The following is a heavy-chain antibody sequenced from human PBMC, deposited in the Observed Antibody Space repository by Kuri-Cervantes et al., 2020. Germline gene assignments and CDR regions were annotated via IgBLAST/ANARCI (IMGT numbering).Heavy chain of an antibody. Sequence: GGSLRLSCAASGFTFSSYGMHWVRQAPGKGLEWVAVIWYDGSNKYYADSVKGRFTISRDNSKNTLYLQMNSLRAEDTAVYYCARLYRSGWYYFDYWGQGTLVTVSS. CDR3: ARLYRSGWYYFDY. J-gene: IGHJ4*02. D-gene: IGHD6-19*01. CDR2: IWYDGSNK. CDR1: GFTFSSYG. V-gene: IGHV3-33*01.